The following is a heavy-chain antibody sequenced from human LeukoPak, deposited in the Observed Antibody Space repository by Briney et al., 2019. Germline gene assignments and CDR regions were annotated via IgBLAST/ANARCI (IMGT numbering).Heavy chain of an antibody. CDR3: AKDPWGSRGYFDY. J-gene: IGHJ4*02. CDR2: ISGSGTDT. V-gene: IGHV3-23*01. D-gene: IGHD7-27*01. Sequence: GGSLRLSCAASGFTFSRYAMIWVRQAPGKGLEWVSAISGSGTDTYYADSVKGRFTLFRDNSKNTVYLQMNSLRAEDTAVYYCAKDPWGSRGYFDYWGQGTLVTVSS. CDR1: GFTFSRYA.